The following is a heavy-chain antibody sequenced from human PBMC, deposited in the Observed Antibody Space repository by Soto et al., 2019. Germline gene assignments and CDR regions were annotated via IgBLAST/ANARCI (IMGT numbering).Heavy chain of an antibody. CDR1: GFTFSSYG. CDR3: AKVGFPDSYGYLFYY. Sequence: GGSLRLSCAASGFTFSSYGMHWVRQAPGKGLEWVAVISYDGSNKYYADSVKGRFTISRDNSKNTLYLQMNSLRVEDTAVYYCAKVGFPDSYGYLFYYWGQGTLVTVSS. V-gene: IGHV3-30*18. J-gene: IGHJ4*02. D-gene: IGHD5-18*01. CDR2: ISYDGSNK.